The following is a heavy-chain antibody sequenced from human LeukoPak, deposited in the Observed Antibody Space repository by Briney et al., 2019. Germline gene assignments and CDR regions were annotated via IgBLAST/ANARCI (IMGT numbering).Heavy chain of an antibody. CDR3: AAIHNIAAAGTEIDY. CDR2: ISAYNGNT. D-gene: IGHD6-13*01. J-gene: IGHJ4*02. CDR1: GYTFTSYG. V-gene: IGHV1-18*01. Sequence: GASVKVSCKASGYTFTSYGISWVRQAPGQGLEWMGWISAYNGNTNYAQKFQGRVTMTRDTSISTAYMELSRLRSDDTAVYYCAAIHNIAAAGTEIDYWGQGTLVTVSS.